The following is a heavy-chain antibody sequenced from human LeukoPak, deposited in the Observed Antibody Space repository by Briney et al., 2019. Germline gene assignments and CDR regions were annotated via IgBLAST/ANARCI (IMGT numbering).Heavy chain of an antibody. D-gene: IGHD3-16*02. CDR2: INPSGGST. Sequence: ASVKVSCKASGYTFTSYYMHWVRQAPGQGLEWMGIINPSGGSTSYAQKFQGRVTMTTDTSTSTAYMELRSLRSDDTAVYYCARDYRSVSMFDYWGQGTLVTVSS. J-gene: IGHJ4*02. CDR1: GYTFTSYY. CDR3: ARDYRSVSMFDY. V-gene: IGHV1-46*01.